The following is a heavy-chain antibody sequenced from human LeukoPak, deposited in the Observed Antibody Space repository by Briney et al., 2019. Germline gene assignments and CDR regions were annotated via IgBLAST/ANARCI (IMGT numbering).Heavy chain of an antibody. Sequence: GGSLRLSCAASEFTFSSYGMHWVRQAPGKGLEWVAVIWYDGSNKYYADSVKGRFTISRDNSKNTLYLQMNSLRAEDTAVYYCARDRRSWVGAMGDWGQGTLVTVSS. V-gene: IGHV3-33*01. CDR2: IWYDGSNK. CDR3: ARDRRSWVGAMGD. J-gene: IGHJ4*02. D-gene: IGHD1-26*01. CDR1: EFTFSSYG.